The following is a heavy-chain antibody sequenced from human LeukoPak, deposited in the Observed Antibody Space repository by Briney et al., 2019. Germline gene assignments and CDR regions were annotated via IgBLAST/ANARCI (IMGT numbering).Heavy chain of an antibody. Sequence: PGGSLRLSCEASGFTLSNYAITWVRQAPGKGLEWVSSINGSGDNTYYANSVKGRFTISKDNAKNTLQMKSLRAEDSAVYVCGITISGSAGVGAFWGQGTLVTVSS. J-gene: IGHJ4*02. CDR2: INGSGDNT. CDR3: GITISGSAGVGAF. CDR1: GFTLSNYA. D-gene: IGHD3-10*01. V-gene: IGHV3-23*01.